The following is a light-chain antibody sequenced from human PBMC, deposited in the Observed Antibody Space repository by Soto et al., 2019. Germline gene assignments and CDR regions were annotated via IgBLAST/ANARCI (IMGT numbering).Light chain of an antibody. CDR2: GAS. CDR1: ERLSSVY. CDR3: QQYGGSPLLT. V-gene: IGKV3-20*01. J-gene: IGKJ5*01. Sequence: EIVLTQSPGTLSLSPGERATLSCRASERLSSVYLAWYQQRPGQPPRLLIYGASNRATGIPARFSGSGPGTDFSLIITRVEPEDVAIYNCQQYGGSPLLTFGKRARLEIK.